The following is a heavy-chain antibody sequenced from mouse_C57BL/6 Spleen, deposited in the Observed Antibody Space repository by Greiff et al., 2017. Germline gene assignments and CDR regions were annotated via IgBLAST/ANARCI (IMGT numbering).Heavy chain of an antibody. V-gene: IGHV1-74*01. D-gene: IGHD1-1*01. CDR1: GYTFTSYC. CDR3: ANLLRSFAD. CDR2: IHPSGSDT. Sequence: QVQLQQPGAELVKPGASVKVSCKASGYTFTSYCMHWVKQRPGQGLEWIGRIHPSGSDTNYNQKFKGKATLTVDKSSSTAYIQLSSLTSEDSAVYYFANLLRSFADWGQGTLVTVSA. J-gene: IGHJ3*01.